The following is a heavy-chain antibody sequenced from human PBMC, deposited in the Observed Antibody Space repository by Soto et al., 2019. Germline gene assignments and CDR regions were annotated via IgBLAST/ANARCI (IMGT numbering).Heavy chain of an antibody. V-gene: IGHV3-21*01. CDR2: ISSSSSYI. J-gene: IGHJ6*02. D-gene: IGHD3-9*01. CDR3: ARDRGHPTYYDILTGYQPWGYYYGMDV. Sequence: EVQLVESGGGLVKPGGTLRLSCAASGFTFSSYSMNWVRQAPGKGLEWVSSISSSSSYIYYADSVKGRFTISRDNAKNSLYLQMNSLRAEDTAVYYCARDRGHPTYYDILTGYQPWGYYYGMDVWGQGTTVTVSS. CDR1: GFTFSSYS.